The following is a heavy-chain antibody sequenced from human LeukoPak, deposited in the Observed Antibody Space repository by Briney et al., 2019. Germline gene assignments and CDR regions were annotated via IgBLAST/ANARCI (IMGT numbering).Heavy chain of an antibody. CDR3: GKKAGDCGGGSCYSIDY. Sequence: SVKVSCKAFGGSFISEAISWVRQAPGQGLEWMEGIIPIFGTANYAQKFQGRVTITTDESTSTAYMEVSSLRSEDTAVYYCGKKAGDCGGGSCYSIDYWGQGTLVTVSS. CDR1: GGSFISEA. CDR2: IIPIFGTA. J-gene: IGHJ4*02. V-gene: IGHV1-69*05. D-gene: IGHD2-15*01.